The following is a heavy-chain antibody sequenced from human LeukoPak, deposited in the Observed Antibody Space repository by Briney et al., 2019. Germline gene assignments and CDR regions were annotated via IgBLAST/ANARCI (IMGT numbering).Heavy chain of an antibody. CDR3: ARLGAKTINFDY. V-gene: IGHV3-30-3*01. CDR1: GFTFSSYA. D-gene: IGHD3-10*01. J-gene: IGHJ4*02. Sequence: PGGSLRLSCAASGFTFSSYAMHWVRQAPGKGLEWVAVISYDGSNKYYADSVKGRFTVSRDNSKNTLYLQMNSLRAEDTAVYYCARLGAKTINFDYWGQGTLVTVSS. CDR2: ISYDGSNK.